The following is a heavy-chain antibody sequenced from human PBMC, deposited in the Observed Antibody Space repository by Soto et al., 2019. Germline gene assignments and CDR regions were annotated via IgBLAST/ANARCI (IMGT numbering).Heavy chain of an antibody. V-gene: IGHV2-70*11. CDR2: IDWDDDK. J-gene: IGHJ4*02. D-gene: IGHD6-19*01. Sequence: GSGPTLVNPTQTLTLTCTFSGFSLSTSGMCVSWIRQPPGKALEWLARIDWDDDKYYSTSLKTRLTISKDTSKNQVVLTMTNMGPVDTATYYCARTRIAVAGTKSRYFDYWGQGTLVTVSS. CDR1: GFSLSTSGMC. CDR3: ARTRIAVAGTKSRYFDY.